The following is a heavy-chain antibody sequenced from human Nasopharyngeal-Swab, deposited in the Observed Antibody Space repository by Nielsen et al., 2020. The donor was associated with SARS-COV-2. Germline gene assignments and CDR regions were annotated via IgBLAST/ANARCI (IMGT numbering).Heavy chain of an antibody. CDR2: ISYDGSNK. CDR3: AKAFDY. J-gene: IGHJ4*02. V-gene: IGHV3-30*18. CDR1: GFTFSSYG. Sequence: GGSLRLSCAASGFTFSSYGMHWVRQAPGKGLEWVAVISYDGSNKYYADSVKGRFTISRDNSKNTLYLQMNSLRAEDTAVYYCAKAFDYWGQGTLVTVAS.